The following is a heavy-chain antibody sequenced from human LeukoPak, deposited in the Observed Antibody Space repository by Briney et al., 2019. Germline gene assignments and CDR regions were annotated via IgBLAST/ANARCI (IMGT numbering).Heavy chain of an antibody. CDR1: GFTFSSYT. CDR2: ISSSSSST. CDR3: APSCGSDCPGAY. D-gene: IGHD2-21*02. Sequence: GGSLRLSCVASGFTFSSYTMSWVRQAPGKGLEWVTAISSSSSSTSYADSVKGRFTISRDNAKNSLFLQINSLRAEDTAVYFCAPSCGSDCPGAYWGQGALVTVSS. V-gene: IGHV3-21*04. J-gene: IGHJ4*02.